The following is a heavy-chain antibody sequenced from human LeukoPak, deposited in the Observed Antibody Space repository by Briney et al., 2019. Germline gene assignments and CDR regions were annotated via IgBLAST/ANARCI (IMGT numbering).Heavy chain of an antibody. D-gene: IGHD3-22*01. J-gene: IGHJ4*02. CDR2: INPNSGGT. CDR3: ARDPWDDYDSSGATKPLDY. CDR1: GYTFTGYY. Sequence: ASVKVSCKTSGYTFTGYYMHWVRQAPGQGLEWMGWINPNSGGTNYAQKFQGRVTMTRDTSNSTAYMELRRLRSDDTAVYYCARDPWDDYDSSGATKPLDYWGQGTLVTVSS. V-gene: IGHV1-2*02.